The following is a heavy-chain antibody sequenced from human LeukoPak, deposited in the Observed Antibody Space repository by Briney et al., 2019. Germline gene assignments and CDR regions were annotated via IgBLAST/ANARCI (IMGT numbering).Heavy chain of an antibody. CDR1: GGTFSSYA. CDR3: AREPYPFYYGMDV. Sequence: ASVKVSCKASGGTFSSYAISWVRQAPGQGLEWMGIINPSGGSTSYAQKFQGRVTMTRDTSTSTVYMELSSLRSEDTAVYYCAREPYPFYYGMDVWGQGTTVTVSS. CDR2: INPSGGST. V-gene: IGHV1-46*01. J-gene: IGHJ6*02. D-gene: IGHD3-16*01.